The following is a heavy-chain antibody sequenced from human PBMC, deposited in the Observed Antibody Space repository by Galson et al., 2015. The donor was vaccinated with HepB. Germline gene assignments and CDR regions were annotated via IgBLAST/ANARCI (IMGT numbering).Heavy chain of an antibody. CDR3: AIDLDDYGDHVGAFDI. J-gene: IGHJ3*02. CDR2: IWYDGSNK. V-gene: IGHV3-33*01. CDR1: GFTFSSYG. Sequence: SLRLSCAASGFTFSSYGMHWVRQAPGKGLEWVAVIWYDGSNKYYADSVKGRFTISRDNSKNTLYLQMNSLRAEDTAVYYCAIDLDDYGDHVGAFDIWGQGTMVTVSS. D-gene: IGHD4-17*01.